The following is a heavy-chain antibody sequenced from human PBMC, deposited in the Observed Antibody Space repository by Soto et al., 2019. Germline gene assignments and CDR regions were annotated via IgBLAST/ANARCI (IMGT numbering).Heavy chain of an antibody. CDR2: IYYSGST. D-gene: IGHD4-17*01. Sequence: SETLSLTCTVSRGSISSGTNYWAWIRQPPGKGLEWIANIYYSGSTFYNPSLKSRVTISLDTSKNQFSLKLTLTSVTAADTAVYYCARSPAYGEFANLDTWGQGTLVTLSS. V-gene: IGHV4-39*07. J-gene: IGHJ5*02. CDR1: RGSISSGTNY. CDR3: ARSPAYGEFANLDT.